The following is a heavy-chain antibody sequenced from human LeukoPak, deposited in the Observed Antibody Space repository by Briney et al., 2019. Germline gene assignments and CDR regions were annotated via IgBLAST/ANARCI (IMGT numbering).Heavy chain of an antibody. Sequence: GGSLRLSCAASGFTFSSYWMHWVRQAPGKGLVWVSRINSDGSSTSYADSVKGRFTISRDNAKNTLYLQMNSLRAEDTAVYYCASPTIAAAGYHWGQGTLVTVSS. V-gene: IGHV3-74*01. J-gene: IGHJ5*02. CDR3: ASPTIAAAGYH. CDR1: GFTFSSYW. CDR2: INSDGSST. D-gene: IGHD6-13*01.